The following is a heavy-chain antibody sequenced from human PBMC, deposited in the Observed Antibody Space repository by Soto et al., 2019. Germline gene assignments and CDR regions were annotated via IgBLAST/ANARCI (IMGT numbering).Heavy chain of an antibody. V-gene: IGHV1-3*01. CDR1: GYTFTSYA. D-gene: IGHD6-13*01. CDR2: INAGNGNT. J-gene: IGHJ6*02. Sequence: ASVKVSCKASGYTFTSYAMHWVRQAPGQRLEWMGWINAGNGNTKYSQKFQGRVTITRDTSASTAYMELSSLRSEDTAVYYCARDQVGAAAGPSSGYYYYGMDVWGQGTTVTVSS. CDR3: ARDQVGAAAGPSSGYYYYGMDV.